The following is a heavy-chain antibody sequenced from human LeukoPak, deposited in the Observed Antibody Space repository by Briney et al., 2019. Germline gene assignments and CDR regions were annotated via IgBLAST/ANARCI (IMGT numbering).Heavy chain of an antibody. D-gene: IGHD6-13*01. CDR1: GGSFSGYY. V-gene: IGHV4-34*01. CDR2: INHSGST. J-gene: IGHJ6*03. CDR3: ARGIAARRRGSNYYYYYMDV. Sequence: SETLSLTCAVYGGSFSGYYWSWIRQPPGKGLEWIGEINHSGSTNYNPSLKSRVTISVDTSKNQFSLKLSSVTAADTAVYYCARGIAARRRGSNYYYYYMDVWGKGTTVTVSS.